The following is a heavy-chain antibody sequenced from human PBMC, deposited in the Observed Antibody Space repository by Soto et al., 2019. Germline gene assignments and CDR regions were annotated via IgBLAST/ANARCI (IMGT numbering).Heavy chain of an antibody. V-gene: IGHV3-72*01. J-gene: IGHJ4*02. Sequence: EVQLVESGGGLVQPGGSLRLSCAASGFTFSDHYMDWVRQAPGKGLEWVGRTRNKANSYTTEYAASVKGRFTISRDDSKNSLYLQMNSLKTEDTTVYYCARVGGVATDVDYWGQGTLVTVSS. CDR2: TRNKANSYTT. CDR3: ARVGGVATDVDY. D-gene: IGHD5-12*01. CDR1: GFTFSDHY.